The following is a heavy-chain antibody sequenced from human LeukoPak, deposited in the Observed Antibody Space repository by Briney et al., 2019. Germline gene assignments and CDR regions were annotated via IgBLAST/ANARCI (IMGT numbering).Heavy chain of an antibody. CDR1: GFTFDDYT. CDR2: ISWDGGST. J-gene: IGHJ6*03. V-gene: IGHV3-43*01. Sequence: PGGSLRLSCAASGFTFDDYTMHWVRQAPGKGLEWVSLISWDGGSTYYADSVKGRFTISRDNSKNSLYLQMNSLRTEDTALYYCAKDGTHRSEPYYYYYMDVWGKGTTVTVSS. D-gene: IGHD1-14*01. CDR3: AKDGTHRSEPYYYYYMDV.